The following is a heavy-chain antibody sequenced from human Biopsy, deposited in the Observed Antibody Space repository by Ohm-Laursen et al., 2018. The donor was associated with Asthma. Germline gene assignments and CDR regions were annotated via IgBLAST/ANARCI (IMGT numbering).Heavy chain of an antibody. D-gene: IGHD3-22*01. CDR1: GDSITSGGCC. V-gene: IGHV4-31*03. J-gene: IGHJ4*02. CDR2: IHHSGTS. CDR3: ARIPRRSGSYFVDY. Sequence: SQTLSLTCTVSGDSITSGGCCWNWIRQHPGKGLEWIGYIHHSGTSYFNPSLKRRVYFSRDTSKNQFYLRLSSVTAADTAMYYCARIPRRSGSYFVDYWGQGTLVTVSS.